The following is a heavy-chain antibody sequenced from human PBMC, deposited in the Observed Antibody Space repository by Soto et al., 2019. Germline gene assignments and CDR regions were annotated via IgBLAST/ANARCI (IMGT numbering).Heavy chain of an antibody. D-gene: IGHD3-3*01. V-gene: IGHV3-23*01. J-gene: IGHJ4*02. CDR3: SNRPGYDFWSGYYID. Sequence: EVQLLESGGGLVQPGGSLRLSCAASGFTFSSYAMSWVRQAPGKGLEWVSAISGSGGSTYYADSVKGRFTISRENSKNTLYLQMNSLRAEDTAVYYCSNRPGYDFWSGYYIDWGQGTLVTVSS. CDR2: ISGSGGST. CDR1: GFTFSSYA.